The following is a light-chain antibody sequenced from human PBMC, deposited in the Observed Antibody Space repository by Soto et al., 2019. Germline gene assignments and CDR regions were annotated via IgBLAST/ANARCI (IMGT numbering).Light chain of an antibody. CDR1: SSNIGSNT. CDR3: VAWDDSLNGVV. V-gene: IGLV1-44*01. CDR2: SNN. J-gene: IGLJ2*01. Sequence: QSVLTQPPSASWTPGQRVTISCSGSSSNIGSNTVNWYQQLPGTAPKLLIYSNNQRPSGVPDRFSGSKFGTSASLAISGLQSEDEADYYCVAWDDSLNGVVFGGGTKVTVL.